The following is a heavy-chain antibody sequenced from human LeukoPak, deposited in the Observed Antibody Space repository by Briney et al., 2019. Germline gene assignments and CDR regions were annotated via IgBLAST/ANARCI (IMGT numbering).Heavy chain of an antibody. CDR2: IYPGDSDT. J-gene: IGHJ6*02. D-gene: IGHD2-2*01. Sequence: GGSLKISCKGSGYSFTSYWIGWVRQMPGKGLEWMGIIYPGDSDTAYSPSFQGQVTISADKSISTAYLQWSSLKASDTAMYYCARRGGYCSSTSCYADYYYGMDVWGQGTTVTVSS. CDR1: GYSFTSYW. CDR3: ARRGGYCSSTSCYADYYYGMDV. V-gene: IGHV5-51*01.